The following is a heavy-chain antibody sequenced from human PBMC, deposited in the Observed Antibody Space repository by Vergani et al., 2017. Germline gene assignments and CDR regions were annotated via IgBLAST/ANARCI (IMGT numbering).Heavy chain of an antibody. CDR2: ISTRSTYT. D-gene: IGHD2-21*01. J-gene: IGHJ3*01. CDR1: GFIFNNYN. Sequence: EVQLVESGGGLVKPGGSLTRSCAASGFIFNNYNLNWVRQVPGKGLEWVSTISTRSTYTHYAESVRGRFTISIDDAKSSLYLQMNSLRAEDAAVYYCATSGTIHIVVAASDNEAFDVWGQGTVVTVSS. CDR3: ATSGTIHIVVAASDNEAFDV. V-gene: IGHV3-21*01.